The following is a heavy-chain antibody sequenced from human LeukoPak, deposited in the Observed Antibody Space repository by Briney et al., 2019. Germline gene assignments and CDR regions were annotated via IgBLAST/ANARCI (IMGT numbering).Heavy chain of an antibody. CDR1: GYTFGSDD. V-gene: IGHV1-2*02. D-gene: IGHD3-16*01. J-gene: IGHJ6*03. CDR2: INPNSGGT. CDR3: ARAGDLEYYYMDV. Sequence: ASVKVSCKSSGYTFGSDDINWVRQAPGQGLEWMGWINPNSGGTSYAQKFQGRVTMTRDTSISTAYMELSRLRSDDTAVYYCARAGDLEYYYMDVWGKGTTVTVSS.